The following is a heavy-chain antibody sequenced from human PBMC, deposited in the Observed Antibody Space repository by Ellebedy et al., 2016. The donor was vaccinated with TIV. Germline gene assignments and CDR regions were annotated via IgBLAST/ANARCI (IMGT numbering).Heavy chain of an antibody. V-gene: IGHV7-4-1*02. J-gene: IGHJ5*02. CDR1: GYTFTNYA. CDR2: INTNTGNP. Sequence: AASVKVSCKASGYTFTNYAINWARQAPGQGLEWMGWINTNTGNPTYAQGFTGRFVFSLDTSVSTAYLQISSLKTEDTAVYYCARDPGSTSVGFDPWGQGTLVTVSS. D-gene: IGHD3-10*01. CDR3: ARDPGSTSVGFDP.